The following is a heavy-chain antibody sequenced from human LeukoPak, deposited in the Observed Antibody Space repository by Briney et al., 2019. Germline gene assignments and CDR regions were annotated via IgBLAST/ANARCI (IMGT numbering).Heavy chain of an antibody. J-gene: IGHJ5*02. Sequence: SETLSLTCAVSGYSISSGYYWGWIWQPPGKGLEWIGGIYHSGSTYYNPSLKSRVTISVDTSKNQFSLKLSSVTAADTAVYYCARQKRYSSSWYELDWFDPWGQGTLVTVTS. CDR1: GYSISSGYY. CDR3: ARQKRYSSSWYELDWFDP. V-gene: IGHV4-38-2*01. D-gene: IGHD6-13*01. CDR2: IYHSGST.